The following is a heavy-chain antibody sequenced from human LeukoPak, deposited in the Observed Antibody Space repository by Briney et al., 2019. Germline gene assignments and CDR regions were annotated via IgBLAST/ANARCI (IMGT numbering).Heavy chain of an antibody. D-gene: IGHD3-22*01. CDR2: IYTSGST. CDR3: AREGYYYDSSGYYLDY. CDR1: GGSFSGYY. J-gene: IGHJ4*02. Sequence: PSETLSLTCGVDGGSFSGYYWSWIRQPAGKGLEWIGRIYTSGSTNYNPSLKSRVTMSVDTSKNQFSLKLSSVTAADTAVYYCAREGYYYDSSGYYLDYWGQGTLVTVSS. V-gene: IGHV4-59*10.